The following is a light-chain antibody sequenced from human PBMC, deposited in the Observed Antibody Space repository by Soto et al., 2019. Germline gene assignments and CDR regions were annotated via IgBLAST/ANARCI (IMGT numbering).Light chain of an antibody. Sequence: EILLTQSPGTLSLSPGERATLSCRASQSVSSSYLAWYQQKPGQAPRQLIYGASSRATGIPDRFSGSGSGTDFTLTITRLEPEDFAVYYCQHYRTSFGGGTRVEIK. V-gene: IGKV3-20*01. CDR2: GAS. CDR1: QSVSSSY. J-gene: IGKJ4*01. CDR3: QHYRTS.